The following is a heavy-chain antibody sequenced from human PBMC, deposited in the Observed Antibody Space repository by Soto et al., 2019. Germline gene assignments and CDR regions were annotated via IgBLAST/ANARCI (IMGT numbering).Heavy chain of an antibody. V-gene: IGHV3-73*01. CDR2: IRSKANSYAT. D-gene: IGHD3-3*01. CDR3: AKDSVVFYDFWSGYLADY. CDR1: GFPFSGSS. J-gene: IGHJ4*02. Sequence: GGSPRLSCAASGFPFSGSSMPSVRPASGEGVGGVGRIRSKANSYATAYAASVKGRFTISRDDSKNTAYLQMNSLRAEDTAVYYCAKDSVVFYDFWSGYLADYWGQGTLVTVSS.